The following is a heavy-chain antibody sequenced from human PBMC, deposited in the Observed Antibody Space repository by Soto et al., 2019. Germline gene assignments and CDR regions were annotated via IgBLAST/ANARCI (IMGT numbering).Heavy chain of an antibody. D-gene: IGHD2-2*01. V-gene: IGHV3-74*01. CDR2: INSDGSST. CDR3: VRETTIGYCSSTSCRRFQY. J-gene: IGHJ4*02. Sequence: HPGGSLRLSCAASGSTFSSYWMHWVRQAPGKGLVWVSRINSDGSSTSYADSVKGRFTISRDNAKNTLYLQMNSLRAEDTAVYYCVRETTIGYCSSTSCRRFQYWGPGPLVSGSS. CDR1: GSTFSSYW.